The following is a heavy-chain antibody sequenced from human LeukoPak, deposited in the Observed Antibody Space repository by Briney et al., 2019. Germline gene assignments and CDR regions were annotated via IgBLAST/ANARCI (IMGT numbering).Heavy chain of an antibody. CDR2: IYYSGST. D-gene: IGHD3-22*01. CDR3: ARSYYYDSTPFDP. Sequence: SETLSLTCTVSGGSISSSSYYWGWIRQPPGKGLEWIGSIYYSGSTHYNPSLKSRVTISVDTSKNQFSLKLSSVTAADTAVYYCARSYYYDSTPFDPWGQGTLVTVSS. V-gene: IGHV4-39*01. J-gene: IGHJ5*02. CDR1: GGSISSSSYY.